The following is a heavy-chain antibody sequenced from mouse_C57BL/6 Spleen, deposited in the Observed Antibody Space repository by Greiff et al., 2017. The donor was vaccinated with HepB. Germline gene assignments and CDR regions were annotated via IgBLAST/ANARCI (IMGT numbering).Heavy chain of an antibody. Sequence: EVQLVESGGGLVKPGGSLKLSCAASGFTFSSYTMSWVRQTPEKRLEWVATISGGGGNTYYPDSVKGRFTISRDNAKNTLYLQMSSLRSEDTALYYCARHQGRDYFDYWGQGTTLPVSS. V-gene: IGHV5-9*01. CDR2: ISGGGGNT. CDR1: GFTFSSYT. CDR3: ARHQGRDYFDY. D-gene: IGHD3-2*02. J-gene: IGHJ2*01.